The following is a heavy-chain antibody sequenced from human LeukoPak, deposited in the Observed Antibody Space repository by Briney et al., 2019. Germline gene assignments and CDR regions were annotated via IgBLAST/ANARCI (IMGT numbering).Heavy chain of an antibody. J-gene: IGHJ3*02. D-gene: IGHD1-14*01. CDR1: GFTFSSYE. V-gene: IGHV3-48*03. CDR2: ITSSGSTI. CDR3: ARLFNLAFDI. Sequence: GGSLRLSCAASGFTFSSYEMNWVRQAPGKGLEWVSYITSSGSTIYYADSVKGRFTISRDNAKNSLYLQMDSLRAEDTAVYYCARLFNLAFDIWGQGTMVTVSS.